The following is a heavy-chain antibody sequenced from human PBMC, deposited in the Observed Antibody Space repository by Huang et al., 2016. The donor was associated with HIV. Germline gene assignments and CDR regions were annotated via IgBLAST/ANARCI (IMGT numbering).Heavy chain of an antibody. V-gene: IGHV7-4-1*02. Sequence: QVQLVQSGSELKKPGASVQVSCKVSGYTFTDYQISWVRQAPGQGLEWRGWSNTNTGNPTYAHGVTGRFVFSLDTAVSTAYLQISSLKAEDTAVYFCARDSGYYRYFDYWGQGTLVTVSS. CDR2: SNTNTGNP. CDR3: ARDSGYYRYFDY. D-gene: IGHD3-22*01. J-gene: IGHJ4*02. CDR1: GYTFTDYQ.